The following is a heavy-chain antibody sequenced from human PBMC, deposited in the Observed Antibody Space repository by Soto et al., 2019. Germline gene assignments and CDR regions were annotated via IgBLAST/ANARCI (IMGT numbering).Heavy chain of an antibody. Sequence: QVELAESEGGAVQPGRSLRLSCAASGFIFDSHGMHWVRQAPGKGLEWVAVIWNDGINKYYADSVKGRFTISRDNSNNTVFLHMSSLRPEDTALYYCARGGGYNFCSPKFDYWGQGAQVTVSS. D-gene: IGHD5-12*01. CDR2: IWNDGINK. CDR3: ARGGGYNFCSPKFDY. CDR1: GFIFDSHG. J-gene: IGHJ4*02. V-gene: IGHV3-33*01.